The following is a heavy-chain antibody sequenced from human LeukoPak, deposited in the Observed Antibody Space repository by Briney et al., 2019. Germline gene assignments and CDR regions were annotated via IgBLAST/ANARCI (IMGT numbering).Heavy chain of an antibody. V-gene: IGHV4-39*01. Sequence: SKTLSLTCTVSSDSINNKIYYWGWIRQPPGQGXXXXXSLSSSGSVYXXXXXXXXVTLSXDTSKNQFSLRLTSVTAADTAVYYCARHAVVDAYPRYFQHWGQGTLITVSS. D-gene: IGHD5-12*01. J-gene: IGHJ1*01. CDR2: LSSSGSV. CDR1: SDSINNKIYY. CDR3: ARHAVVDAYPRYFQH.